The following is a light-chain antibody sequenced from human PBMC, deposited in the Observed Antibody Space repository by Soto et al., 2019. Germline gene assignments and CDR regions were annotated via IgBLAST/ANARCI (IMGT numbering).Light chain of an antibody. CDR3: SSYAGSSNYV. J-gene: IGLJ1*01. V-gene: IGLV2-8*01. CDR1: SSDVGGYNY. CDR2: EVT. Sequence: QSVLTQPPSASGSPGQSVSFSCTGTSSDVGGYNYVSWYQQHPGKAPRLLIYEVTQRPSGVPDRFSGSKSGNTASLTVSGLQAEDEADYYCSSYAGSSNYVFGTGTKVTGL.